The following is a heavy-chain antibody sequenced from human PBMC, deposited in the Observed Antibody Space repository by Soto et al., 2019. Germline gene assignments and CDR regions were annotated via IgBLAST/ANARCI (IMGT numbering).Heavy chain of an antibody. CDR2: IIPIFGTA. J-gene: IGHJ4*02. CDR1: GGTFSSYA. Sequence: SVKVSCKASGGTFSSYAISWVRQAPGQGLEWMGGIIPIFGTANYAQKFQGRVTITADESTSTAYMELSSLRSEDTAVYYCARDPYGSGSYSLPYYFDYWGPGTLVTV. D-gene: IGHD3-10*01. V-gene: IGHV1-69*13. CDR3: ARDPYGSGSYSLPYYFDY.